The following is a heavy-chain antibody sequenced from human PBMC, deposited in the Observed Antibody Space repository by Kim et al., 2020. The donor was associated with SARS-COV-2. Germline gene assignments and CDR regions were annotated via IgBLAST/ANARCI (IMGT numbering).Heavy chain of an antibody. V-gene: IGHV4-34*01. D-gene: IGHD6-13*01. Sequence: SETLSLTCAVYGGSFSGYYWSWIRQPPGKGLEWIGEINHSGSTNYNPSLKSRVTISVDTSKNQFSLKLSSVTAADTAVYYCAGGPGYSSSWYGARNWFDPWGRGTQVTV. CDR2: INHSGST. CDR3: AGGPGYSSSWYGARNWFDP. J-gene: IGHJ5*02. CDR1: GGSFSGYY.